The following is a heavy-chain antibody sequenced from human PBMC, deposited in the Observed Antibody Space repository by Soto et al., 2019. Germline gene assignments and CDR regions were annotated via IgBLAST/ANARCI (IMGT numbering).Heavy chain of an antibody. CDR1: GFTFSSYA. J-gene: IGHJ4*02. CDR3: AKRGITMIVVASYYFDY. D-gene: IGHD3-22*01. CDR2: ISGSGGST. V-gene: IGHV3-23*01. Sequence: GALRLSCAASGFTFSSYAMSWVRQAPGKGLEWVSAISGSGGSTYYADSVKGRFTISRDNSKNTLYLQMNSLRAEDTAVYYCAKRGITMIVVASYYFDYWGQGTLVTVSS.